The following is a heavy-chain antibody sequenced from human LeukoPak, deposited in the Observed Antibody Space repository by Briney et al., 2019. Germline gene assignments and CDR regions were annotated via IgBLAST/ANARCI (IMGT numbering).Heavy chain of an antibody. Sequence: SSETLSLTCTVSGGSISSYYWSWIRQPPGKGLEWIGYIYYSGSTNYNPSLKSRVTISVDTSKNQFSLKLSSVTAADTAVYYCARDLRGIAAAGRYYYYGMDVWGQGTTVTVSS. V-gene: IGHV4-59*01. CDR3: ARDLRGIAAAGRYYYYGMDV. D-gene: IGHD6-13*01. CDR1: GGSISSYY. J-gene: IGHJ6*02. CDR2: IYYSGST.